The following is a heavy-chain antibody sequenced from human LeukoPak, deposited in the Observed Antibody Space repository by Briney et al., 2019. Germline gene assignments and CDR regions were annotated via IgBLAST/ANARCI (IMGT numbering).Heavy chain of an antibody. J-gene: IGHJ3*02. CDR3: ARTTSMNYVGDAFHI. V-gene: IGHV3-74*01. CDR1: GFTFSSYW. CDR2: INSDGSGT. D-gene: IGHD1-7*01. Sequence: GGSLRLSCAASGFTFSSYWFDWVRQAPGKGLVWVSRINSDGSGTTYADSVKGRFTISIDNAKSTLFRQINSLRAEDTGLYYCARTTSMNYVGDAFHIWGQGTMVTVSS.